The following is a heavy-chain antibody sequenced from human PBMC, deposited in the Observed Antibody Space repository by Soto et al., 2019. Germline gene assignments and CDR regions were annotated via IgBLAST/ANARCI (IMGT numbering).Heavy chain of an antibody. V-gene: IGHV4-39*01. Sequence: QLQLQESGPGLVKPSETLSLTLTCSVSGGSISLSNSYWGWIRQPPGEGLEWIGSISYNEYTYYNAYMRRRVTISVDTSKNQFYLKLTSVTATDTAVYYCASLRGDGKLGAFDIWGQGTLVTISP. CDR1: GGSISLSNSY. CDR2: ISYNEYT. J-gene: IGHJ3*02. D-gene: IGHD3-10*01. CDR3: ASLRGDGKLGAFDI.